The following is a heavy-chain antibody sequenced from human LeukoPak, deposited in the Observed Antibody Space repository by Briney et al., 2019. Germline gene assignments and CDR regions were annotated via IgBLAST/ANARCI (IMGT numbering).Heavy chain of an antibody. J-gene: IGHJ6*03. D-gene: IGHD6-19*01. CDR2: INQDGGEK. Sequence: GGSLRLSCAASGFTFSNYWMTWVRQAPGKALEWVANINQDGGEKYYVDSVRGRFTISRDNAKNSLYLQMNSLRAEDTAVYYCARARGIAVAGRYYYYYYYMDVWGKGTTVTVSS. CDR1: GFTFSNYW. V-gene: IGHV3-7*01. CDR3: ARARGIAVAGRYYYYYYYMDV.